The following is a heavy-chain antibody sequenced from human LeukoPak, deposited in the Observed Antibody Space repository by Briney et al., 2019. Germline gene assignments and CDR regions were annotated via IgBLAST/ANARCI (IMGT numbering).Heavy chain of an antibody. CDR3: ARDVGYYGMDV. D-gene: IGHD1-26*01. Sequence: SETLSLTCTVSGGSISSSSYYWGWIRQPPGKGLEWIGSIYYSGSTYYNPSLKSRVTISVDTSKNQFSLKLSSVTAADTAVYYCARDVGYYGMDVWGQGTTVTVSS. CDR1: GGSISSSSYY. J-gene: IGHJ6*02. CDR2: IYYSGST. V-gene: IGHV4-39*07.